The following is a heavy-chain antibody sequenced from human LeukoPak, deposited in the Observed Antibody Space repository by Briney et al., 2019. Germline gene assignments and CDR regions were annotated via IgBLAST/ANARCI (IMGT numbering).Heavy chain of an antibody. V-gene: IGHV4-31*03. CDR2: IYYSGST. CDR1: GGSISSGGYY. J-gene: IGHJ4*02. D-gene: IGHD2-2*01. Sequence: SQTLSLICTVSGGSISSGGYYWSWIRQHPGKGLEWIGYIYYSGSTYYNPSLKSRVTISVDTSKNQFSLKLSSVTAADTAVYYCAREPAYCSSTSCYPYYFDYWGQGTLVTVSS. CDR3: AREPAYCSSTSCYPYYFDY.